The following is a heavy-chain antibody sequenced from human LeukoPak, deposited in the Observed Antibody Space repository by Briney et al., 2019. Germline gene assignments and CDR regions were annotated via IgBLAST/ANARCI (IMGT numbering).Heavy chain of an antibody. CDR1: GFRFGSFA. CDR3: AKMATARYSDV. V-gene: IGHV3-23*01. CDR2: ISGSGDST. Sequence: PGGSLRPSCAASGFRFGSFAGCWVRQAPGKGLEWVSAISGSGDSTYYAGSVKGRFTISRDNSKNALYLQMNSLRAEDTAVYYCAKMATARYSDVWSRGPLVTVSS. J-gene: IGHJ2*01. D-gene: IGHD5-24*01.